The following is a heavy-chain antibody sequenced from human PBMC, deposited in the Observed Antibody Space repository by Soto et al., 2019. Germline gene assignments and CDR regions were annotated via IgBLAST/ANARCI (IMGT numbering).Heavy chain of an antibody. CDR1: GFTFSSYS. CDR2: ISSTSSYT. CDR3: ARDAPDYYYDSSGYHKN. Sequence: LRLSCAVSGFTFSSYSMTWVRQAPGKGLEWVSSISSTSSYTYYADSLKGRFTISRDNAKKSLNLQMNSLRAEDTAVYYCARDAPDYYYDSSGYHKNWGQGTLVTVSS. D-gene: IGHD3-22*01. V-gene: IGHV3-21*04. J-gene: IGHJ4*02.